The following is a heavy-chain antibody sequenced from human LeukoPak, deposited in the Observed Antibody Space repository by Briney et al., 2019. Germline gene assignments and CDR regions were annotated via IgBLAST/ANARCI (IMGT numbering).Heavy chain of an antibody. Sequence: ASVKVSCKGSGYTFTSYYMHWVRQAPGQGHEWMGWIDTSNGATNYAQKFQGRVTISRDTSIGTAYVELTNLISDDTAIYYCASEANCNGGRCSLQSDSSRGQGTLVTVSS. J-gene: IGHJ4*02. V-gene: IGHV1-2*02. CDR1: GYTFTSYY. D-gene: IGHD2-15*01. CDR3: ASEANCNGGRCSLQSDSS. CDR2: IDTSNGAT.